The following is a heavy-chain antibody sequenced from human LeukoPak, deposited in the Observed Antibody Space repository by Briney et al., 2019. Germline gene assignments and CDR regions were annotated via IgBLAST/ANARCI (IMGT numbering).Heavy chain of an antibody. CDR3: AKDQRTGAYYYDSSGYYALDY. CDR2: ISGSGGST. D-gene: IGHD3-22*01. J-gene: IGHJ4*02. V-gene: IGHV3-23*01. Sequence: GGSLRLSCAASGFTFSIYAVSWVRQAPGKGLVWVSAISGSGGSTYYADSVKGRFTISRDNSKNTLYLQMNSLRAEDTAVYYCAKDQRTGAYYYDSSGYYALDYWGQGTLVTVSS. CDR1: GFTFSIYA.